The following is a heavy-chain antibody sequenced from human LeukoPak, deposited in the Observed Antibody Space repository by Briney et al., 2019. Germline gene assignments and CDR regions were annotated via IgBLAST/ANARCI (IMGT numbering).Heavy chain of an antibody. Sequence: GGSLRLSCAASGFTFSSYAMSWVRQAPGKGLEWVSAISGSGGSTCYADSVKGRFTISGDNSKNTLYLQMNSLRAEDTAVYYCANLYDSSGYPTYYFDYWGQGTLVTVSS. CDR3: ANLYDSSGYPTYYFDY. D-gene: IGHD3-22*01. CDR2: ISGSGGST. J-gene: IGHJ4*02. CDR1: GFTFSSYA. V-gene: IGHV3-23*01.